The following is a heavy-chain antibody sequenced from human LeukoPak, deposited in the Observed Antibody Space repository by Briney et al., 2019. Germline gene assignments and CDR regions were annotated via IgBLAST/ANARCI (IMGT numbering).Heavy chain of an antibody. CDR2: INQGGSQK. D-gene: IGHD5-24*01. V-gene: IGHV3-7*01. J-gene: IGHJ3*02. CDR1: GFTFSNHS. CDR3: TRGNIRGGLNADAYDI. Sequence: GGSLRLSCAVSGFTFSNHSMAWVRQAPGKGLEWVANINQGGSQKYYVDSVKGRFTISRDNAKNELSLQMNSLGAKDTAIYYCTRGNIRGGLNADAYDIWGQGTMVTVSS.